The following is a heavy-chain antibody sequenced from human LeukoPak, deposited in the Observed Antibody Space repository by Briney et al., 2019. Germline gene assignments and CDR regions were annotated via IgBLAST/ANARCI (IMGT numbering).Heavy chain of an antibody. CDR1: GFTFSSYG. CDR3: ARDSWGRYCSGGSCYADYYYYMDV. D-gene: IGHD2-15*01. Sequence: GGSLRLSCAASGFTFSSYGMHWVRQAPGKGLEWVAFIRYDGSNKYYADSVKGRFTISRDNSKNTLYLQMNSLRAEDTAVYYCARDSWGRYCSGGSCYADYYYYMDVWGKGTTVTVSS. V-gene: IGHV3-30*02. J-gene: IGHJ6*03. CDR2: IRYDGSNK.